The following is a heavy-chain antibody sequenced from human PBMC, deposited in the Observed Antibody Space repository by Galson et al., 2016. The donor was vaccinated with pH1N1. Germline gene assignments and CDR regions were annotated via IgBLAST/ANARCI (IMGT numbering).Heavy chain of an antibody. CDR2: FDTDREET. CDR1: GFSVSEWS. V-gene: IGHV1-24*01. CDR3: ATGYRCSPNKFYGSYYYNMGV. D-gene: IGHD2-15*01. Sequence: AAQVPCKVSGFSVSEWSMYCWRQEPGRGLLGWGGFDTDREETVYDPSFEGRLTMTVDASKDPAYMQQTNLRSEDTAVYYCATGYRCSPNKFYGSYYYNMGVWGTRTTVAVSS. J-gene: IGHJ6*03.